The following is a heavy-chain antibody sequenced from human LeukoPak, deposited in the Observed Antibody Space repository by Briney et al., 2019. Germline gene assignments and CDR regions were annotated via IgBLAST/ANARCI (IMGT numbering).Heavy chain of an antibody. CDR3: AREGDSSGLLGDY. CDR1: GLIFSDAW. CDR2: IKHDGNWK. Sequence: GGSLRLSCAASGLIFSDAWMGWVRQAPGKGLEWVANIKHDGNWKFYADSVKGRFTVSRDNAEKSVYLHMSSLRAEDTAMYYCAREGDSSGLLGDYWGQGILVTVSS. V-gene: IGHV3-7*03. J-gene: IGHJ4*02. D-gene: IGHD6-19*01.